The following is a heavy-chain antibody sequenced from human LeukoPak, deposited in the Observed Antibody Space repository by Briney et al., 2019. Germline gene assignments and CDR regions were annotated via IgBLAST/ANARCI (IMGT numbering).Heavy chain of an antibody. CDR1: GGSISSGGYY. CDR3: ARDPRGYDYVWGSYSNWYFDL. J-gene: IGHJ2*01. Sequence: SETLSLTCTVSGGSISSGGYYWSWIRQHPGKGLEWIGYIYYSGSTYYNPSLKSRVTISVDTSKNQFSLKLSSVTAADTAVYYCARDPRGYDYVWGSYSNWYFDLWGHGTLVTVSS. V-gene: IGHV4-31*03. CDR2: IYYSGST. D-gene: IGHD3-16*01.